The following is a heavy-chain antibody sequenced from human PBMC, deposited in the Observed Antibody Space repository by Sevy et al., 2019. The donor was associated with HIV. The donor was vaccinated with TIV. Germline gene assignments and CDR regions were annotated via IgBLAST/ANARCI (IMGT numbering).Heavy chain of an antibody. CDR2: LSFGCGEI. V-gene: IGHV3-23*01. J-gene: IGHJ4*02. CDR3: AREGCTKPHDY. Sequence: GGSLRLSCAASGFTFSKYSISWVRQPPWKGLEWVSTLSFGCGEINYADSVKGRFTISRDNSKSSVYLQMNNLRPEDTAVYYCAREGCTKPHDYWGQGTLVTVSS. CDR1: GFTFSKYS. D-gene: IGHD2-8*01.